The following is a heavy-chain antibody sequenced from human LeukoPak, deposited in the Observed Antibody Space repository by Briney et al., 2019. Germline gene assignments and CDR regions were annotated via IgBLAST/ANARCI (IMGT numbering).Heavy chain of an antibody. CDR3: AREMAGGPTFDY. J-gene: IGHJ4*02. CDR2: IYYSGST. D-gene: IGHD6-19*01. V-gene: IGHV4-59*01. CDR1: GGSISSYY. Sequence: KPSETLSLTCTVSGGSISSYYWSWIRQPPGKGLEWIGYIYYSGSTNYNPSLKSRVTISVDTSKNQFSLKLSSETAADTAVYYCAREMAGGPTFDYWGQGTLVTVSS.